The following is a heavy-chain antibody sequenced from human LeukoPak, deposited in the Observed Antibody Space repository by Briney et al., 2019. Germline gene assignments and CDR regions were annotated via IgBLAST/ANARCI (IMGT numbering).Heavy chain of an antibody. D-gene: IGHD4-17*01. V-gene: IGHV1-2*06. Sequence: ASVTVSFKVSGYTLTELSMHWVRQAPGQGLEWMGRINPNTGGTNYAQKFQGRIIMTRDTSINTAYMELTRLRSDDTAVYYCARKGDYEVDFDYWGQGTLVTVSS. J-gene: IGHJ4*02. CDR2: INPNTGGT. CDR1: GYTLTELS. CDR3: ARKGDYEVDFDY.